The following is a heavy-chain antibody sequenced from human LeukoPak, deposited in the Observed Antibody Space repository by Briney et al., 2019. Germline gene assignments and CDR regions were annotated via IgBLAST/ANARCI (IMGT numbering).Heavy chain of an antibody. Sequence: PSETLSLTCAVYGGSFSDYYWSWIRQPPGKGLEWIGEINHSGSTNYNPSLKTRVTISVDTSKNQFSMKLKSVTAADTAVYYCARYNILTASDYWGQGILVTVSS. J-gene: IGHJ4*02. D-gene: IGHD3-9*01. V-gene: IGHV4-34*01. CDR2: INHSGST. CDR1: GGSFSDYY. CDR3: ARYNILTASDY.